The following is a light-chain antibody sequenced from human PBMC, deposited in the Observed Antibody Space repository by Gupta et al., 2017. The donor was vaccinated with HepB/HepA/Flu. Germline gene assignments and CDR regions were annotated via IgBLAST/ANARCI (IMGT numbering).Light chain of an antibody. Sequence: ISCSGSSSNIGSNAVHWYQQLPGTAPKLLIYSNSQRPSGVPDRFSASKSGTSVSLAISGLQSKDEADYYCETWDDSLSAYVFGTGTKVTVL. V-gene: IGLV1-44*01. CDR1: SSNIGSNA. CDR3: ETWDDSLSAYV. CDR2: SNS. J-gene: IGLJ1*01.